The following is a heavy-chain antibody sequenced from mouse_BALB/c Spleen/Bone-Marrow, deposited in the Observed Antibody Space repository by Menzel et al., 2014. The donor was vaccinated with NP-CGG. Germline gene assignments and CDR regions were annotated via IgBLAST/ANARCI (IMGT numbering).Heavy chain of an antibody. J-gene: IGHJ4*01. CDR3: TRQYGSYYAMDY. Sequence: VQLQQSGAELVRPGASVKVSCKASGYTFTSYWINWVKQRPGQGLEWIGNIYPSDSYTNYNQNFKDKATLTVDKSSSTDYMQLNSPTSEDSAVYYCTRQYGSYYAMDYWGQGTSVTVSS. D-gene: IGHD2-10*02. CDR2: IYPSDSYT. V-gene: IGHV1S126*01. CDR1: GYTFTSYW.